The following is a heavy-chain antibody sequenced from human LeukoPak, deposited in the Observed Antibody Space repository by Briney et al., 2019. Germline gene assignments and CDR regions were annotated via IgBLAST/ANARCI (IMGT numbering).Heavy chain of an antibody. CDR1: GFTFSSYG. Sequence: GGSLRLSCAASGFTFSSYGMHWVRQAPGKGLEWVAVISYDGSNKYYANSVKGRFTISRDNSKNTLYLQMNSLRAEDTAVYYCAKDGEQWLVKDYYYGMDVWGQGTTVTVSS. D-gene: IGHD6-19*01. J-gene: IGHJ6*02. V-gene: IGHV3-30*18. CDR2: ISYDGSNK. CDR3: AKDGEQWLVKDYYYGMDV.